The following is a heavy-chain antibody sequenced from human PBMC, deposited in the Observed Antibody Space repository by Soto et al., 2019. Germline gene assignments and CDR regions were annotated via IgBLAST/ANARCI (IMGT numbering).Heavy chain of an antibody. V-gene: IGHV3-43*01. D-gene: IGHD2-8*01. J-gene: IGHJ4*02. Sequence: EVHLVESGGVVVQPGGSLRLSCEASGSTFDDNTMHWVGQTPGKGLEWVSLITWDGGRTYYADSVKGRFTISRDNSKSSLYLQMNSLRTEDTAFYYCAKDFDMAMSNGYFDSWGQGTLVTVSS. CDR1: GSTFDDNT. CDR2: ITWDGGRT. CDR3: AKDFDMAMSNGYFDS.